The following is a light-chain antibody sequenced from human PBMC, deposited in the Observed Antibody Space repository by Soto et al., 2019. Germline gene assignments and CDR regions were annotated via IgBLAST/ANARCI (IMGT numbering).Light chain of an antibody. Sequence: QLVLTQSPSASASLGASVKLTCTLSSGHSSYAIAWHQQQPEKGPRYLMKLNSDGSHSKGDGIPDRFSGSSSGAERYLTISSLQSEDEADYYCQTCGTGIQVFGGGTKLTGL. CDR1: SGHSSYA. V-gene: IGLV4-69*01. CDR3: QTCGTGIQV. CDR2: LNSDGSH. J-gene: IGLJ2*01.